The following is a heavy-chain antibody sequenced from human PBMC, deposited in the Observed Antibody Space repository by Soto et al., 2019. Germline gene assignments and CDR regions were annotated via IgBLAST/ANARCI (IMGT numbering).Heavy chain of an antibody. D-gene: IGHD6-6*01. Sequence: SETLSLTCTVSGGSISSSSYYWGWIRQPPGKGLEWIGSIYYSGSTYYNPSLKSRVTISVDTSKNQFSLKLSSVTAADTAVYYCARQILWRAARPNWFDPWGQGTLVTVSS. CDR2: IYYSGST. CDR3: ARQILWRAARPNWFDP. V-gene: IGHV4-39*01. J-gene: IGHJ5*02. CDR1: GGSISSSSYY.